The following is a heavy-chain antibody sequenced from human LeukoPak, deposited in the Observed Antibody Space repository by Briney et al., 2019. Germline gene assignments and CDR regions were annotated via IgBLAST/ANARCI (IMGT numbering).Heavy chain of an antibody. D-gene: IGHD2-15*01. V-gene: IGHV3-74*01. J-gene: IGHJ4*02. CDR3: ARVVGVVPDY. Sequence: QPGGSLRLSCAASGFTFGSYWMHWVRHAPGKGLVWVSRINSDGSSTIYADSVKGRFTISRDKANNTLYLQMNSLRAEDSAVYYCARVVGVVPDYWGQGTLVTVSS. CDR2: INSDGSST. CDR1: GFTFGSYW.